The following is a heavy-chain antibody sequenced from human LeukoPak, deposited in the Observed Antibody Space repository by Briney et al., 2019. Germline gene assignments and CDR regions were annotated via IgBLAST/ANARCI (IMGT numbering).Heavy chain of an antibody. D-gene: IGHD3-10*01. V-gene: IGHV1-69*04. CDR2: IIPILGIA. CDR3: ATSGLPQSGYYFDY. Sequence: GASVKVSCKASGGTFSSYAISWVRQAPGQGLEWMGRIIPILGIANYAQKFQGRVTITADKSTSTAYMELSSLRSEDTAVYYCATSGLPQSGYYFDYWGQGTLVTVSS. CDR1: GGTFSSYA. J-gene: IGHJ4*02.